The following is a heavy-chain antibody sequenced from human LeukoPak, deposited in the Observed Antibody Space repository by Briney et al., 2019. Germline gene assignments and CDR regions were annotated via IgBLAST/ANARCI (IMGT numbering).Heavy chain of an antibody. CDR1: GGSFSGYY. CDR2: INHSGST. D-gene: IGHD3-10*01. V-gene: IGHV4-34*01. CDR3: AKDSAFYYIDV. J-gene: IGHJ6*03. Sequence: SETLSLTCAVYGGSFSGYYWSWIRQPPGKGLEWIGEINHSGSTNYNPSLKSRVTISVDTSKNQFSLKLSSVTAADTAVYYCAKDSAFYYIDVWGKGTTVIISS.